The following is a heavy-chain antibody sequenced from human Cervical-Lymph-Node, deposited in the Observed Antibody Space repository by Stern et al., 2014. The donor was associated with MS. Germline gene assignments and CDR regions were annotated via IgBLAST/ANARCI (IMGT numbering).Heavy chain of an antibody. CDR1: GYKFTSQW. CDR2: IYPGDSDT. V-gene: IGHV5-51*01. CDR3: AKYGGYSAYGGMGYGMDV. Sequence: VQLVESGAEVKKPGESLNISCKGSGYKFTSQWIGWVRQMPGKGLEWMGIIYPGDSDTRYSPSFEGQVTSSADKSISTAYLQWSSLKASDTAMYYGAKYGGYSAYGGMGYGMDVWGQGTTVSVSS. D-gene: IGHD5-12*01. J-gene: IGHJ6*02.